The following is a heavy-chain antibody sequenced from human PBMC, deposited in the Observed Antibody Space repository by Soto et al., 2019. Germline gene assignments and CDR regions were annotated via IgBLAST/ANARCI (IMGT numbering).Heavy chain of an antibody. D-gene: IGHD1-7*01. Sequence: SETLSLTCTVSGGSISSSSYYWGWIRQPPGKGLEWIGSCYYSGSTYYNPSLKSRVTISVDTSKNQFSLKRSSVTAADTAVYYCARLHIWNYEEGFDPWGQGTLVTVSS. J-gene: IGHJ5*02. CDR3: ARLHIWNYEEGFDP. CDR1: GGSISSSSYY. V-gene: IGHV4-39*01. CDR2: CYYSGST.